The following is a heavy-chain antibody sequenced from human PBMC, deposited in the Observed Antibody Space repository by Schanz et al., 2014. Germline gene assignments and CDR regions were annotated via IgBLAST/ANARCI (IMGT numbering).Heavy chain of an antibody. V-gene: IGHV3-23*01. D-gene: IGHD6-19*01. CDR2: ITGASDHI. CDR1: GFIFGSSV. J-gene: IGHJ4*02. CDR3: ARDNSHWLVDY. Sequence: EVQLLESGGGLIQPGGSLRLSCAASGFIFGSSVMAWVRQAPGKGLEWVSGITGASDHIDYADSVRGRFTVSRDNSKNTLYLEVNSLRPEDTALYYCARDNSHWLVDYWGQGTLVTVSS.